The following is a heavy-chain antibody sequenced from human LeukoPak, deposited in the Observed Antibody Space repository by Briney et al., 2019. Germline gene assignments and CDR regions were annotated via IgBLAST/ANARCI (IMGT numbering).Heavy chain of an antibody. CDR1: GFTFSSYW. Sequence: GGSLRLSCAASGFTFSSYWMHWVRQAPGKGLVWVSRINSDGSSTSHADSVKGRFTVSRDNAKNTLYLQMNSLRAEDTAVYHCAREGIVEMATTTDYWGQGTLVTVSS. V-gene: IGHV3-74*01. J-gene: IGHJ4*02. D-gene: IGHD5-24*01. CDR2: INSDGSST. CDR3: AREGIVEMATTTDY.